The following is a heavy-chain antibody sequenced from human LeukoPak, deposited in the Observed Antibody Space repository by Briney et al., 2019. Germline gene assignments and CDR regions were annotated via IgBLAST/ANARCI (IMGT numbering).Heavy chain of an antibody. V-gene: IGHV1-3*01. CDR1: GGTFSSYA. CDR3: ARSAYYDSSGEYFQH. D-gene: IGHD3-22*01. J-gene: IGHJ1*01. Sequence: ASVKVSCKASGGTFSSYAMHWVRQAPGQRLEWMGWINAGNGNTKYSQKFQGRVTITRDTSASTAYMELSSLRSEDTAVYYCARSAYYDSSGEYFQHWGQGTLVTVSS. CDR2: INAGNGNT.